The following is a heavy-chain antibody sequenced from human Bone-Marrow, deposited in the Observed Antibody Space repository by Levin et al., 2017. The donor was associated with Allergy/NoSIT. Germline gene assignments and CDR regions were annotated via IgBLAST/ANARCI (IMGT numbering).Heavy chain of an antibody. CDR3: VHRGRRGEQPAGSWFDP. CDR1: GFSLSTSGVA. Sequence: ESGPTLVKPTQTLTLTCSFSGFSLSTSGVAVGWIRQPPGKAPEWLAVIYWDDDQRYSPSLKSRLSIAKDTSKNQVVLSMTNMDPVDTATYYCVHRGRRGEQPAGSWFDPWGQGTLVTVSS. D-gene: IGHD1/OR15-1a*01. CDR2: IYWDDDQ. V-gene: IGHV2-5*02. J-gene: IGHJ5*02.